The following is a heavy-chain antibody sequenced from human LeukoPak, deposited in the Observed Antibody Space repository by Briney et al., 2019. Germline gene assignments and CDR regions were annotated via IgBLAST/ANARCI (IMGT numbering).Heavy chain of an antibody. J-gene: IGHJ3*02. Sequence: SETLSLTCTVSGGSISSANYYWGWIRQPPGKGLEWIGSVHYSGSVYYNPSLKSRVTISVDTSKNQFSLKLSSVTAADTAVYYCARPRGIAVARRAFDIWGQGTMVTVSS. CDR3: ARPRGIAVARRAFDI. D-gene: IGHD6-19*01. CDR1: GGSISSANYY. CDR2: VHYSGSV. V-gene: IGHV4-39*07.